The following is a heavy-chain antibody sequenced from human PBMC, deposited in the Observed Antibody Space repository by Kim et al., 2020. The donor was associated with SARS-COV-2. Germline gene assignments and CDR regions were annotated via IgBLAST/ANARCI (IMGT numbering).Heavy chain of an antibody. J-gene: IGHJ6*02. Sequence: GGSLRLSCAASGFTFSSYSMNWVRQAPGKGLEWVSSISSSSSYIYYADSVKGRFTISRDNAKNSLYLQMNSLRAEDTAVYYCARATYYYDSSGSMDVWGQGTTVTVSS. CDR2: ISSSSSYI. D-gene: IGHD3-22*01. V-gene: IGHV3-21*01. CDR1: GFTFSSYS. CDR3: ARATYYYDSSGSMDV.